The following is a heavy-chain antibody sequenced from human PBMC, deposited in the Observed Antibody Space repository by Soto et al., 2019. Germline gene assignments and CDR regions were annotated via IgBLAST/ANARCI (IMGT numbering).Heavy chain of an antibody. CDR3: NRGSEYDFWSGYL. D-gene: IGHD3-3*01. CDR1: GGTSTRYA. Sequence: QVQLVQSGAEVKNPGASVILSCKVTGGTSTRYAINWVRQAPGQGLEWMGGIVPMFGTSKYAQKFQGRVTITADTSTNIAYMELRSLRSEDTAVYYCNRGSEYDFWSGYLWGQGTLVSVSS. CDR2: IVPMFGTS. V-gene: IGHV1-69*06. J-gene: IGHJ4*02.